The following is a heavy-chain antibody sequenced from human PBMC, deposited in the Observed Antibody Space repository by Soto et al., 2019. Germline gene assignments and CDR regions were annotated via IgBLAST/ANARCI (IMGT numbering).Heavy chain of an antibody. Sequence: QVQLQESGPGLVKPSETLSLTCSVSGGSISDYYWSWIRQPPGRGLEWIGDIYKSGRTNYNPSLKSRVNISVDPSKNLFSLNLSSVTAADPAVYYCARDQNGSPHFDYWGQGTLVTVSS. J-gene: IGHJ4*02. CDR2: IYKSGRT. CDR1: GGSISDYY. CDR3: ARDQNGSPHFDY. V-gene: IGHV4-59*01. D-gene: IGHD1-26*01.